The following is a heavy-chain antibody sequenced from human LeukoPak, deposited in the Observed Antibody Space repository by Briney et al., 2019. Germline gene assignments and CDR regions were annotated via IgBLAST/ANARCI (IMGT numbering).Heavy chain of an antibody. J-gene: IGHJ5*02. Sequence: PSETLSLTCTVSGGSVSSGSYYWSWIRHRPGKGLEWIGYIYYSGSTNYNPSLKSRVTILLDTSKSQFSLKLSSVTAADTAVYYCARVKGSSSWLNWLDPWGQGTLVTVSS. CDR3: ARVKGSSSWLNWLDP. V-gene: IGHV4-61*01. D-gene: IGHD2-2*01. CDR1: GGSVSSGSYY. CDR2: IYYSGST.